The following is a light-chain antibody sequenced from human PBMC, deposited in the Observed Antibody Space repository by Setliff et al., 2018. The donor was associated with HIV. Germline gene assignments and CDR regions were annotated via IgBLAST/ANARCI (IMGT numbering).Light chain of an antibody. CDR1: NSNVGGYEY. V-gene: IGLV2-11*01. CDR2: AVT. J-gene: IGLJ1*01. Sequence: QSVLAQPRSVSGSLGQSVTISCTGSNSNVGGYEYVSWYQQYPGKVPKLLIFAVTRRPSGVPERFSGSKSGNTASLTISGLQAEDEAIYYCSSYGGKSNPYVFGSGTKVPS. CDR3: SSYGGKSNPYV.